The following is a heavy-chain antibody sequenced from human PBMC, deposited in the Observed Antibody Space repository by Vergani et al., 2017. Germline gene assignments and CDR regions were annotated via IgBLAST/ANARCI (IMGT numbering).Heavy chain of an antibody. CDR2: ISGSGGST. J-gene: IGHJ4*02. CDR1: GFTFSSYA. D-gene: IGHD1-7*01. V-gene: IGHV3-23*04. CDR3: AKASNWNYGGIRNYFDY. Sequence: VQLVESGGGLVQPGGSLRLSCAASGFTFSSYAMSWVRQAPGKGLEWVSAISGSGGSTYYADSVKGGFTISRDNSKNTLYLQMNSLRAEDTAVYYWAKASNWNYGGIRNYFDYWGQGTLVTVSS.